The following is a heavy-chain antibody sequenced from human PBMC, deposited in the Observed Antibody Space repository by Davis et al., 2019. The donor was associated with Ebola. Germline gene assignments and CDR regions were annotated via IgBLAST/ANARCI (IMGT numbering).Heavy chain of an antibody. J-gene: IGHJ5*02. CDR3: ARDENNWFDP. V-gene: IGHV3-9*01. Sequence: SLKISCAASGFTFDDYAMHWVRQAPGKGLEWVSGISWNSGSIGYADSVKGRFTISRDNSKNTLYLQMNRLRAEETAVYYCARDENNWFDPWGQGTLVTVSS. CDR1: GFTFDDYA. CDR2: ISWNSGSI.